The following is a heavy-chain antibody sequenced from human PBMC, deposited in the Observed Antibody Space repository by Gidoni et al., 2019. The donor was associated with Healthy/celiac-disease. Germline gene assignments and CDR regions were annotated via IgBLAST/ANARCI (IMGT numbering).Heavy chain of an antibody. D-gene: IGHD6-13*01. Sequence: EVQLLESGGGLVQPGGSLRLSCAASGFPFSSYAMSWFRQAPGKGLEWVSAISGSGGSTYYADSVKGRFTISRDNSKNTLYLQMNSLRAEDTAVYYCAKSGYSSPRVFDYWGQGTLVTVSS. CDR1: GFPFSSYA. J-gene: IGHJ4*02. CDR2: ISGSGGST. CDR3: AKSGYSSPRVFDY. V-gene: IGHV3-23*01.